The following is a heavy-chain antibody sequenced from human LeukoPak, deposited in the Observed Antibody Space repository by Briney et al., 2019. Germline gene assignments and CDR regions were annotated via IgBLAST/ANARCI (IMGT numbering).Heavy chain of an antibody. Sequence: GGSLRLSCAASGFTFSSYSMIWVRQAQGKGLEWGSSISSSSSYIYYADSVKGRFTISRDNAKNSLYLQMNSLRAEDTAVYYCAKDVGVRGVIMYYFDYWGQGTLVTVSS. CDR1: GFTFSSYS. D-gene: IGHD3-10*01. CDR2: ISSSSSYI. J-gene: IGHJ4*02. V-gene: IGHV3-21*01. CDR3: AKDVGVRGVIMYYFDY.